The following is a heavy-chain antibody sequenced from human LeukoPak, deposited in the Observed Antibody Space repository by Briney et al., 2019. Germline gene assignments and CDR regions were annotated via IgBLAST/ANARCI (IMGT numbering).Heavy chain of an antibody. CDR2: ISGSGGST. Sequence: PGGSLRPSCPASGFTFSSYAMSWVRQPPGKGLEWVSAISGSGGSTYYADSVKGRFTISRDNSKNTLYLQMNSLRAEDTAVYYCAKDSEAEFDYWGQGTLVTVSS. CDR3: AKDSEAEFDY. D-gene: IGHD1-26*01. J-gene: IGHJ4*02. V-gene: IGHV3-23*01. CDR1: GFTFSSYA.